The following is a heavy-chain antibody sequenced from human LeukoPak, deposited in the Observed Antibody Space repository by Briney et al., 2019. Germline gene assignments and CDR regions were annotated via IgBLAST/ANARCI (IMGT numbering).Heavy chain of an antibody. J-gene: IGHJ4*02. D-gene: IGHD6-13*01. V-gene: IGHV4-39*07. Sequence: SETLSLTCTVSGGSISSSSYYWGWIRQPPGKGLEWIGSIHYNGNTYYNPSLKSRVTISVDRSKNQFSLNLSSVTAADTAVYYCGRGGIAAAASGIDYWGQGTLVAVSS. CDR1: GGSISSSSYY. CDR2: IHYNGNT. CDR3: GRGGIAAAASGIDY.